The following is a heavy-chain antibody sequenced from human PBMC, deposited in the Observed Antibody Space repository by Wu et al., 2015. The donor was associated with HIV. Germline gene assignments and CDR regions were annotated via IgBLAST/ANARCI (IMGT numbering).Heavy chain of an antibody. CDR2: INPNSGGT. V-gene: IGHV1-2*02. D-gene: IGHD3-10*01. CDR3: ARSADYYGSGSYRYYYGMDV. CDR1: GYTFTGYY. J-gene: IGHJ6*02. Sequence: QVQLVQSGAEVKKPGASVKVSCKASGYTFTGYYMHWVRQAPGQGLEWMGWINPNSGGTNYAQKFQGRVTMTRDTSISTAYMELSRLRSDDTAVYYCARSADYYGSGSYRYYYGMDVWGQGTTVTVSS.